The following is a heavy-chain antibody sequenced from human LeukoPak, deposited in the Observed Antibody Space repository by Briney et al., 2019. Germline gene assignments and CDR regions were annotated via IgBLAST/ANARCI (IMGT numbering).Heavy chain of an antibody. CDR1: GFTFSSYS. V-gene: IGHV3-21*01. CDR3: ARGGYEWLRLGRYYYYYYMDV. CDR2: ISSSSSYI. J-gene: IGHJ6*03. D-gene: IGHD5-12*01. Sequence: PGGSLRLSCAASGFTFSSYSMNWVRQAPGKGLEWVSSISSSSSYIYYADSVKGRFTISRDNAKNSLYLQMNSLRAEDTAVYYCARGGYEWLRLGRYYYYYYMDVWGKGTTVTVSS.